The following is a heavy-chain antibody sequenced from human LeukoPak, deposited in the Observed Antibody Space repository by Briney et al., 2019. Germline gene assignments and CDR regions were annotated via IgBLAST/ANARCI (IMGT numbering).Heavy chain of an antibody. D-gene: IGHD2-15*01. J-gene: IGHJ6*03. CDR2: INHSGST. V-gene: IGHV4-34*01. Sequence: PSETLSPTCAVYGGSFSGYYWSWIRQPPGKGLEWIGEINHSGSTNYNPSLKSRVTISVDTSKNQFSLKLSSVTAADTAVYYCARDIVVVVAARNYYYMDVWGKGTTVTVSS. CDR1: GGSFSGYY. CDR3: ARDIVVVVAARNYYYMDV.